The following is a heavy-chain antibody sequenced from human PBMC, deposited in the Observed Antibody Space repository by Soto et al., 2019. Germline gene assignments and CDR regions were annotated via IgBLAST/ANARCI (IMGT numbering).Heavy chain of an antibody. CDR3: ARLDGYNYTADY. CDR2: IYYSGST. D-gene: IGHD5-12*01. CDR1: GGSISSSSYY. J-gene: IGHJ4*02. Sequence: SETLSLTCTVSGGSISSSSYYWGWIRQPPGKGLEWIGSIYYSGSTYYNPSLKSRVTISVDTSKNQFSLKLSSVTAADTAVYYCARLDGYNYTADYWGQGTLVTVSS. V-gene: IGHV4-39*01.